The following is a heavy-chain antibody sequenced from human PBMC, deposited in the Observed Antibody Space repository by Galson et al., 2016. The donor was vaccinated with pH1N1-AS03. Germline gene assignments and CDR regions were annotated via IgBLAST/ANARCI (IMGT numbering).Heavy chain of an antibody. CDR1: GDSFNNYA. CDR3: ARILGYNYGRVHY. D-gene: IGHD5-18*01. CDR2: IIPTLGIV. J-gene: IGHJ4*02. V-gene: IGHV1-69*10. Sequence: SVKVSCKAYGDSFNNYAISWVRQAPGQGLQRVGGIIPTLGIVNVAQSFQGRVTITADTSTNTAHMELSSLRSEDTAVYYCARILGYNYGRVHYWGQGTHVTVSS.